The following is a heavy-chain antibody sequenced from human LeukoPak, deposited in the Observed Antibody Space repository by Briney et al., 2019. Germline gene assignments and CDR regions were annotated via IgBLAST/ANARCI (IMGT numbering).Heavy chain of an antibody. CDR2: IKTRSDGGAT. CDR1: GFTFYNTW. D-gene: IGHD5-12*01. V-gene: IGHV3-15*07. Sequence: GGSLRLSCTVSGFTFYNTWMNWVRRAPGKGLEWVGRIKTRSDGGATDYAAPIKGRFTISRDDSKNTLFLQMNSLKTEDTAVYYCATGGYDFSYWGQGTLVTVSS. CDR3: ATGGYDFSY. J-gene: IGHJ4*02.